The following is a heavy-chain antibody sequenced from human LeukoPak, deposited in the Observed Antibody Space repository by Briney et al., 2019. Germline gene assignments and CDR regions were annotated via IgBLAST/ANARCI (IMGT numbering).Heavy chain of an antibody. Sequence: PSQTLSLTCTVSGVSISSGDYYWSCLRQPPGKGLEWIGYIYYSGSTYYNPSLKSRVTISVDISKNQFSLKLTSVTAADTAVYYCARPGHYDILTGYYEHNWYFDLWGRGTLVTVSS. CDR1: GVSISSGDYY. V-gene: IGHV4-30-4*08. CDR2: IYYSGST. D-gene: IGHD3-9*01. CDR3: ARPGHYDILTGYYEHNWYFDL. J-gene: IGHJ2*01.